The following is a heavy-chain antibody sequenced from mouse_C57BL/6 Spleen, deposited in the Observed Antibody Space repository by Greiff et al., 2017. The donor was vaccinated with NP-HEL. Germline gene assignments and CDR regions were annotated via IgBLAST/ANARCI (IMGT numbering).Heavy chain of an antibody. V-gene: IGHV1-82*01. CDR2: IYPGDGDT. Sequence: QVQLQQSGPELVKPGASVKISCKASGYAFSSSWMNWVKQRPGKGLEWIGRIYPGDGDTNYNGKFKGKATLTADKSSSTAYMQLSSLTSEDSAVYFCARSEITTVGDFDYWGQGTTLTVSS. J-gene: IGHJ2*01. CDR1: GYAFSSSW. D-gene: IGHD1-1*01. CDR3: ARSEITTVGDFDY.